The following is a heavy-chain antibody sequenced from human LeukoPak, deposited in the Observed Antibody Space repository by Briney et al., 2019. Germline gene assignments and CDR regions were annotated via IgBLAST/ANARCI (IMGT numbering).Heavy chain of an antibody. V-gene: IGHV4-39*01. D-gene: IGHD5-18*01. J-gene: IGHJ4*02. CDR3: ASPRGFSYGYFDH. Sequence: TSETLSLTCTVSGVSISSSSAYWGWIRQPPGKGLEWIGSIYYSKNTYYNPSLKSRVTISADTSKNQFSLRLDSVSAADTAVYNCASPRGFSYGYFDHWGQGSLVTVSS. CDR1: GVSISSSSAY. CDR2: IYYSKNT.